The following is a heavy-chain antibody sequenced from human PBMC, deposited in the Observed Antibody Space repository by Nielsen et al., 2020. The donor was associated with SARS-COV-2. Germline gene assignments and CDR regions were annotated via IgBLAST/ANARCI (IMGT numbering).Heavy chain of an antibody. CDR2: INWNGGST. CDR3: ARLRDVVATGGMDV. J-gene: IGHJ6*02. Sequence: GESLKISCAASGFSFDDDGMSWVRQVPGRGLEWVSGINWNGGSTGYADSVKGRFTISRDNAKNSLYLQMNSLRAEDTALYHCARLRDVVATGGMDVWGQGTTVTVSS. V-gene: IGHV3-20*01. CDR1: GFSFDDDG. D-gene: IGHD5-12*01.